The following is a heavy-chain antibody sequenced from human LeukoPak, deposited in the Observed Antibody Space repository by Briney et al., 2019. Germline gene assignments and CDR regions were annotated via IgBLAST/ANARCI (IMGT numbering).Heavy chain of an antibody. CDR1: GFTVSNNY. V-gene: IGHV3-66*01. CDR2: IYSGGST. Sequence: GGSLRLSCAASGFTVSNNYMSWVRQAPGKGLEWVSVIYSGGSTYYADSVKGRFTISRDNSKNTLYLQMNSLRAEDTAVYYCARDQSRYCSGTICYAAWGQGTLVTVSS. J-gene: IGHJ5*02. D-gene: IGHD2-2*01. CDR3: ARDQSRYCSGTICYAA.